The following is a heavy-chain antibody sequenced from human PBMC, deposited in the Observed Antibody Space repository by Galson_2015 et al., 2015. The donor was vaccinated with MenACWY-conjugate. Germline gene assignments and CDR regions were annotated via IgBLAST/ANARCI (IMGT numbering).Heavy chain of an antibody. D-gene: IGHD5-18*01. CDR1: GFTVSTNY. J-gene: IGHJ2*01. CDR3: ARGGYSSGPSPDWYFDL. V-gene: IGHV3-66*02. Sequence: SLRLSCAASGFTVSTNYMNWVRQAPGKGLEWVSMIYSVGTTYYADSVKGRFTISRDNSKNTLYLQVNSLRAEDTAVYFCARGGYSSGPSPDWYFDLWGRGTLVTVSS. CDR2: IYSVGTT.